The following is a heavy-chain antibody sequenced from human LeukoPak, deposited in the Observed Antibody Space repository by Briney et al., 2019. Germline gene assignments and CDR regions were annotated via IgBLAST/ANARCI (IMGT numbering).Heavy chain of an antibody. D-gene: IGHD2/OR15-2a*01. Sequence: GGSLRLSCAASGFTFSSYSMNWVRQAPGKGLEWVSSISSSSSYIYYADSVKGRFTISRDNAKNSLYLQMNSLRAEDTAVYYCARVCDNKGCFDYWGQGTLVTVSS. J-gene: IGHJ4*02. CDR3: ARVCDNKGCFDY. CDR1: GFTFSSYS. CDR2: ISSSSSYI. V-gene: IGHV3-21*01.